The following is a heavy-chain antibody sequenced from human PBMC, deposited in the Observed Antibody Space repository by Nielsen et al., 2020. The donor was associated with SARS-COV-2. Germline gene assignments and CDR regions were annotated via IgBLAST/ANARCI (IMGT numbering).Heavy chain of an antibody. D-gene: IGHD3-3*01. CDR1: RFIFRDYW. V-gene: IGHV3-74*01. CDR2: INVDGSTT. J-gene: IGHJ6*02. CDR3: ARDYDFPEGYGMDV. Sequence: GESLKIPCSASRFIFRDYWQHWVRQAPGKGLVLGSRINVDGSTTSYADSVKGRFTISRDNARNTLYLQMNSLRAEDTAVYYCARDYDFPEGYGMDVWGQGTTVTVSS.